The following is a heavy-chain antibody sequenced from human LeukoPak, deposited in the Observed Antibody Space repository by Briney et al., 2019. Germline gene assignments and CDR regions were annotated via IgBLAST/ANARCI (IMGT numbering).Heavy chain of an antibody. Sequence: PGGSLRLSCAASRFTFNSYEMNWVRQAPGRGLEWVSSVTSSSSYVFYADSVKGRFTISRDNAKNSLYLQMNSLTAEDTAVYYCARDPYSGNYGNTYYYYMDVWGKGTTVTISS. D-gene: IGHD1-26*01. V-gene: IGHV3-21*06. CDR1: RFTFNSYE. J-gene: IGHJ6*03. CDR2: VTSSSSYV. CDR3: ARDPYSGNYGNTYYYYMDV.